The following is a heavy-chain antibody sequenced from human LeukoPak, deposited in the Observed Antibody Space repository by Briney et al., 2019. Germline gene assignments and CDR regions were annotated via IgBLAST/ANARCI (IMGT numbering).Heavy chain of an antibody. V-gene: IGHV1-2*04. Sequence: ASVKVSCKASGYTFTGYYMHWVRQAPGQGLEWMGWINPNSGGTNYAQKFQGWVTMARDTSISTAYMELSRLRSDDTAVYYCARVAAAGTGLEIWGQGTMVTVSS. CDR2: INPNSGGT. CDR3: ARVAAAGTGLEI. J-gene: IGHJ3*02. D-gene: IGHD6-13*01. CDR1: GYTFTGYY.